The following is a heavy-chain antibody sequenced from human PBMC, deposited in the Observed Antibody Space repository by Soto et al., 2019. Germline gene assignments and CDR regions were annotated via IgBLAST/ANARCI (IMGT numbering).Heavy chain of an antibody. J-gene: IGHJ5*02. Sequence: EVQLLESGGGLVQPGGSLRLSCAASGFTFSSYAMSWARQAPGKGLEWVSAISGSGGSTYYADSVKGRFTISRDNSKNTLYLQMNSLRAEDTAVYYCAKDGNPIPYLTGYYRLGWFDPWGQGTLVTVSS. CDR2: ISGSGGST. D-gene: IGHD3-9*01. CDR1: GFTFSSYA. V-gene: IGHV3-23*01. CDR3: AKDGNPIPYLTGYYRLGWFDP.